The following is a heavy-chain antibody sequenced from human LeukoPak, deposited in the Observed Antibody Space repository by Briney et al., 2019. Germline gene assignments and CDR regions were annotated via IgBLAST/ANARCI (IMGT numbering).Heavy chain of an antibody. D-gene: IGHD6-19*01. CDR1: GGSISRYY. Sequence: PSETLSLTCTVSGGSISRYYGSWIRQPPGKGLEWIGYIYYSGSTNYNPSLKSRVTISVDTSKNQFSLKLSSVTAADTAVYYCARAPGEQWLYYFDYWGQGTLVTVSS. CDR3: ARAPGEQWLYYFDY. CDR2: IYYSGST. J-gene: IGHJ4*02. V-gene: IGHV4-59*01.